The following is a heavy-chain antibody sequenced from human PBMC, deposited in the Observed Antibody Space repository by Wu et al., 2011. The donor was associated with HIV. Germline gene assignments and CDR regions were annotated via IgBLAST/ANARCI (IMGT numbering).Heavy chain of an antibody. CDR1: IHLHQLP. Sequence: QVQLVQSGAEVKKPGGLSEGFLQGIWIHLHQLPYALGATGPGQGLEWMGIINPSGGSISYAQKFQGRVTMTRDTSTSTVYMELSSLRSEDTAVYYCARELVDGGGSSQKWFDPWGQGTLVTVSS. CDR2: INPSGGSI. V-gene: IGHV1-46*01. J-gene: IGHJ5*02. D-gene: IGHD1-26*01. CDR3: ARELVDGGGSSQKWFDP.